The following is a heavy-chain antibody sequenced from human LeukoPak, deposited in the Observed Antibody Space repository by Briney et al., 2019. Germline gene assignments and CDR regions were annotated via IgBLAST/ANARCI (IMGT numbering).Heavy chain of an antibody. Sequence: TSETLSLTCTVSGGSISSYYWSWIRQTPGKGLEWIGYIYYSGSTNFNPSLKSRVTISVDTSKNQFSLKMSSVTAADTAVYFCARGGPPGYYYDYYMDVWGKGTTVTISS. J-gene: IGHJ6*03. CDR2: IYYSGST. V-gene: IGHV4-59*01. CDR3: ARGGPPGYYYDYYMDV. CDR1: GGSISSYY.